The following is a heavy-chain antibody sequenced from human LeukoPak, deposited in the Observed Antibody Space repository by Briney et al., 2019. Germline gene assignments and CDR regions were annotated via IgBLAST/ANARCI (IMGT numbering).Heavy chain of an antibody. D-gene: IGHD6-19*01. V-gene: IGHV3-7*01. CDR3: ARDPEEWPVPIDC. J-gene: IGHJ4*02. Sequence: TGGSLRLSCAASGFTFSSYSMNWVRQAPGKGLEWVANINQDGTEKNYVDSVKGRFTISRDNAKNSLYLQMNSLRAEDTALYYCARDPEEWPVPIDCWGQGTLVTVSS. CDR2: INQDGTEK. CDR1: GFTFSSYS.